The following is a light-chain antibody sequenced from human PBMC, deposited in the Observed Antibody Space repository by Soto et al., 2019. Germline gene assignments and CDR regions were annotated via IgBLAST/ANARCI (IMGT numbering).Light chain of an antibody. CDR2: STS. Sequence: QTVVTQPPSASGTPGQRVTISCSGSSSNIGSNTVHWYQQFPGTAPKLLIYSTSQRPSGVPDRFSGSKSGTSASLAISGLQSEDEADYYCAAWDGSLNGHVFGTGTKLTVL. J-gene: IGLJ1*01. CDR3: AAWDGSLNGHV. V-gene: IGLV1-44*01. CDR1: SSNIGSNT.